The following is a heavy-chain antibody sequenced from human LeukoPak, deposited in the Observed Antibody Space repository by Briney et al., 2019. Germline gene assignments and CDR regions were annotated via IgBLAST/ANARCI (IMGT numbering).Heavy chain of an antibody. D-gene: IGHD6-13*01. J-gene: IGHJ6*03. CDR3: AKSGPHSSSWYATTNYYYYYMDV. V-gene: IGHV3-74*01. CDR1: GFTFSSYW. Sequence: PGGSLRLSCAASGFTFSSYWMHWVRQAPGKGLVWVSRINSDGSSTSYADSVKGRLTISRDNAKNTLYLQMNSLSAEATAVYYCAKSGPHSSSWYATTNYYYYYMDVWGKGTTVTVSS. CDR2: INSDGSST.